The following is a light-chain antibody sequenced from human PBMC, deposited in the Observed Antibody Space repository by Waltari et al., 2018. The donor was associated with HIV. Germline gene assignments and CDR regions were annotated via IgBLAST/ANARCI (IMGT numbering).Light chain of an antibody. J-gene: IGLJ3*02. CDR2: GNS. CDR1: SSNIGAGYD. Sequence: QRVTISCTGSSSNIGAGYDVHWYQQIPGTAPKLLIYGNSHRPSGVPDRFSGSKSGTSASLAITGLQAEDEADYYCQSYDSSLSVWVFGGGTKLTVL. V-gene: IGLV1-40*01. CDR3: QSYDSSLSVWV.